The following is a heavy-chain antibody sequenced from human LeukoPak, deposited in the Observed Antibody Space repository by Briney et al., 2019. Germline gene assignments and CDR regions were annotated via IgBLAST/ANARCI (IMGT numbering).Heavy chain of an antibody. CDR2: ISWNSGSI. J-gene: IGHJ4*02. V-gene: IGHV3-11*04. D-gene: IGHD6-6*01. CDR1: GFTFSDYY. Sequence: PGGSLRLSCAASGFTFSDYYMSWIRQAPGKGLEWVSGISWNSGSIGYAGSVKGRFTISRDNAKNSLYLQMNSLRAEDTAVYYCATLSSSGIDYWGQGTLVTVSS. CDR3: ATLSSSGIDY.